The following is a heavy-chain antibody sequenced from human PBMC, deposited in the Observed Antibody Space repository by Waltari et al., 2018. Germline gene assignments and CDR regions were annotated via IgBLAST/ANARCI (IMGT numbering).Heavy chain of an antibody. Sequence: EVQLVQSGAEVKKPGESLNISCKDSGYSFTTHWIGWVRQMPGKGLEWMGITYPVDSDTRDSPSFQGQVTISADRSISTAYLQWSSLKASDTAIYYCARRRNYPGAAMDVWGQGTTVTVSS. J-gene: IGHJ6*02. D-gene: IGHD4-4*01. CDR1: GYSFTTHW. CDR3: ARRRNYPGAAMDV. CDR2: TYPVDSDT. V-gene: IGHV5-51*01.